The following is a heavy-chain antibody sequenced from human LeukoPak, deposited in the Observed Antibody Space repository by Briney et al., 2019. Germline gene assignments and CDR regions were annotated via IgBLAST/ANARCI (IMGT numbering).Heavy chain of an antibody. J-gene: IGHJ6*02. D-gene: IGHD6-6*01. V-gene: IGHV3-23*01. CDR3: AKEGVSIAARPNVPYYYYYYGMDV. Sequence: PGGSLRLSCAASGFTFSSYAMSWVRQAPGKGLEWVSAISGSGGSTYYADSVKGRFTISRDNSKNTLYLQMNSLRAEDTAVYYCAKEGVSIAARPNVPYYYYYYGMDVWGQGTTVTVSS. CDR1: GFTFSSYA. CDR2: ISGSGGST.